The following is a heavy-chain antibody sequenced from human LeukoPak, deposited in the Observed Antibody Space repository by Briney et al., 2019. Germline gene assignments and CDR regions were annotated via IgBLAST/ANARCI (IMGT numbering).Heavy chain of an antibody. CDR2: ISSSTSYM. J-gene: IGHJ6*02. D-gene: IGHD3/OR15-3a*01. CDR1: GFTLSTYS. V-gene: IGHV3-21*01. CDR3: ARGGVGLVIIPGWEYDYYGLDV. Sequence: SGGSLRLSCAASGFTLSTYSMNWVRQAPGKGLEWVSSISSSTSYMYYADSVKGRFTISRDNAKNSLYLQMNSLRAEDTAVYYCARGGVGLVIIPGWEYDYYGLDVWGQGTTVTVSS.